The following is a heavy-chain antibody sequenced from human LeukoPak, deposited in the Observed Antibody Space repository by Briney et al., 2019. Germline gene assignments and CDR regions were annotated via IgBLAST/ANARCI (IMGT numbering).Heavy chain of an antibody. V-gene: IGHV3-48*02. D-gene: IGHD6-19*01. CDR3: ARGGSGCPLLRIDY. J-gene: IGHJ4*02. CDR2: ITSNSNTI. CDR1: GFTLSTYS. Sequence: TGGSLRLSCAASGFTLSTYSMDWVRQAPGKGLEWLSYITSNSNTIYYADSVKGRFTISRDNAKNSLYFQMNSLRDEDTAVYYCARGGSGCPLLRIDYWGQGTLVTVSS.